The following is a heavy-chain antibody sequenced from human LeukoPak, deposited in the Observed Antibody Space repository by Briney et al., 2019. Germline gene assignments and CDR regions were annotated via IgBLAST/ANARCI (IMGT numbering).Heavy chain of an antibody. CDR3: AKDHPLADY. CDR2: ISGSGGST. V-gene: IGHV3-23*01. J-gene: IGHJ4*02. Sequence: ETLSLTCTVSGGSISSSSYYWGWIRQPPGKGLEWVSAISGSGGSTYYADSVKGRFTISRDNSKNTLYLQMNSLRAEDTAVYYCAKDHPLADYWGQGTLVTVSS. CDR1: GGSISSSSYY.